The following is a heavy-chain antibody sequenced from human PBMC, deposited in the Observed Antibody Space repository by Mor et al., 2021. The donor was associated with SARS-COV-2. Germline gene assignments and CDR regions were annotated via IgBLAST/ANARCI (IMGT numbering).Heavy chain of an antibody. J-gene: IGHJ3*01. V-gene: IGHV1-18*01. CDR2: ISAYNGNT. Sequence: LEWMGWISAYNGNTNYAQKLQGRVTMTTDTSTSTAYMELRSLRSDDTAVYYCARDAGWALLKALDFWGQGTMVTVSS. D-gene: IGHD1-26*01. CDR3: ARDAGWALLKALDF.